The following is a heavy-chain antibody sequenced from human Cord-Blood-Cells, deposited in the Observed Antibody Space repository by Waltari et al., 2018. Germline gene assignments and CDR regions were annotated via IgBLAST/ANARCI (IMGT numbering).Heavy chain of an antibody. CDR2: MNPNSGNT. D-gene: IGHD6-13*01. V-gene: IGHV1-8*01. J-gene: IGHJ2*01. CDR1: GHTLGSYE. CDR3: ARGVSSSWYWYFDL. Sequence: QVPPVHSGAEGKKPVASVRVTCKASGHTLGSYEIKWGLQATGQGLEWMGWMNPNSGNTGYAPKFQGRVTMTRNTSISTAYMELSSLRSEDTAVYYCARGVSSSWYWYFDLWGRGTLVTVSS.